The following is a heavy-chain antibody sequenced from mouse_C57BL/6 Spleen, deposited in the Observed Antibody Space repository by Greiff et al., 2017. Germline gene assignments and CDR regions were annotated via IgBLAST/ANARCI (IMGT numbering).Heavy chain of an antibody. J-gene: IGHJ4*01. D-gene: IGHD2-3*01. CDR2: IDPSDSYT. Sequence: VQLQQPGAELVRPGTSVKLSCKASGYTFTSYWMHWIKQRPGQGLEWIGVIDPSDSYTNYNQKFKGKATLTVDTSSSTASMQLSSLTSEDSAVYYCARYDGYYVDAMDYWGQGTSVTVSS. V-gene: IGHV1-59*01. CDR1: GYTFTSYW. CDR3: ARYDGYYVDAMDY.